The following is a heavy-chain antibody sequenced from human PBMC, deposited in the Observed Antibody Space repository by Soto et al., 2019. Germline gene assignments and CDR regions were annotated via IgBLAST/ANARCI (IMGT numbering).Heavy chain of an antibody. V-gene: IGHV1-8*01. CDR1: GYTFTSYD. Sequence: QVQLVQSGAEVKKPGASVKVSCKASGYTFTSYDINWVRQATGQGLEWMGWMNPNSGNTGYAQKFQGRVTMTRNTSISTAYMELSRLRSVDTAVYYCARGINYYDSGDDAFDIWGQGTMVTVSS. J-gene: IGHJ3*02. D-gene: IGHD3-10*01. CDR2: MNPNSGNT. CDR3: ARGINYYDSGDDAFDI.